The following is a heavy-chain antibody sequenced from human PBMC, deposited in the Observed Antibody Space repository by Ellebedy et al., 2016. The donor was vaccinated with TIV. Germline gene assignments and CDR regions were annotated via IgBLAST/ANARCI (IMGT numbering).Heavy chain of an antibody. CDR3: ARSLRGDGGYDFGLEI. Sequence: SETLSLTXTVSGGSISSYYWSWIRRPPGKGLEWIGNIYYGGSTNYNPSLKSRVTMSVDTSKNQFSLKLSSVTAADTAVYYCARSLRGDGGYDFGLEIWGQGTAVTVSS. CDR1: GGSISSYY. D-gene: IGHD5-12*01. CDR2: IYYGGST. V-gene: IGHV4-59*12. J-gene: IGHJ3*02.